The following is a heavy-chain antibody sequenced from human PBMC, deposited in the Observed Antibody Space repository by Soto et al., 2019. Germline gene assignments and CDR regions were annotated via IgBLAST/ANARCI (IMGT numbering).Heavy chain of an antibody. D-gene: IGHD3-10*01. CDR3: ARENGSGSVSWFDP. Sequence: QVQLVQSGAEVKKPGSSVKVSCKASGGTFSSYAISWVRQAPGQGLEWMGGIIPIFGTANYAQKFQGRVTITADESTSTAYMELSSLRSEDTAMYYCARENGSGSVSWFDPWGQGTLVTVSS. CDR1: GGTFSSYA. CDR2: IIPIFGTA. J-gene: IGHJ5*02. V-gene: IGHV1-69*01.